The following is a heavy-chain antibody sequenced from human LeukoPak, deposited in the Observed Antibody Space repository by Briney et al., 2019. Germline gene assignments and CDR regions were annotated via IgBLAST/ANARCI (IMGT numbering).Heavy chain of an antibody. J-gene: IGHJ4*01. Sequence: QSGGSLRLSCAASGFTYSSYWMSWVRQAPGKGLEWVANIKQDGSEKYDVDPVKGRFTLSRDNAKNSLYPQMNSLRAEDTAVYNCAKDLTWNYARGMLYFDYWGHGTLVTVSS. CDR2: IKQDGSEK. D-gene: IGHD1-7*01. CDR1: GFTYSSYW. V-gene: IGHV3-7*04. CDR3: AKDLTWNYARGMLYFDY.